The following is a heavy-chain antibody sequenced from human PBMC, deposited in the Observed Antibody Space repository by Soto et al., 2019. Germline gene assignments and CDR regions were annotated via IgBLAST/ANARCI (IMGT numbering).Heavy chain of an antibody. CDR1: GFTFSSYG. CDR3: ANTARPMATITSFDY. Sequence: GGSLRLSCEASGFTFSSYGMHWVRQAPGKGLEWVAVMSYDGSSRHYADSVKGRFTISRDNSNNTLYLQMHSLTPGDTAVYYCANTARPMATITSFDYWGRGTLVTVSS. J-gene: IGHJ4*02. CDR2: MSYDGSSR. D-gene: IGHD5-12*01. V-gene: IGHV3-30*18.